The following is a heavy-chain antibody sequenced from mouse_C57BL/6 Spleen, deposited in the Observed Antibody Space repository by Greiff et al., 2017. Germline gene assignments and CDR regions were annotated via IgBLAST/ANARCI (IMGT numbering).Heavy chain of an antibody. Sequence: VQLQQSGAELARPGASVEMSCKASGYTFTSYTMHWVKQRPGQGLEWIGYINPSSGYTKYNQKFKDKATLTADKSSSTAYMQLSSLTSEDSAVYYCAREGYDYWFAYWGQGTLVTVSA. CDR2: INPSSGYT. J-gene: IGHJ3*01. D-gene: IGHD2-4*01. CDR3: AREGYDYWFAY. V-gene: IGHV1-4*01. CDR1: GYTFTSYT.